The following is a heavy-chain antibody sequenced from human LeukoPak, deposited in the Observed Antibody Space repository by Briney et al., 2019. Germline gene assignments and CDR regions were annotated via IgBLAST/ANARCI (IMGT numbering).Heavy chain of an antibody. CDR2: IYHTGST. CDR3: ARRPGEWYFDL. J-gene: IGHJ2*01. V-gene: IGHV4-59*01. CDR1: GDSISSYY. Sequence: PSETLSLTCAVSGDSISSYYWSWIRQPPGKGLEWIGYIYHTGSTNYNPSLKSRVTISVDTSKNQFSLKLGSVTAADTAVYYCARRPGEWYFDLWGRGTLVTVSS. D-gene: IGHD7-27*01.